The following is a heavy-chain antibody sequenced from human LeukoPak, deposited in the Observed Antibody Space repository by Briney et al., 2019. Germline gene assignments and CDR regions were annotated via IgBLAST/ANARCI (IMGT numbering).Heavy chain of an antibody. CDR3: ARHSVYYYDSSGYAPFDY. J-gene: IGHJ4*02. CDR1: GGSISSYY. D-gene: IGHD3-22*01. Sequence: SETLSLTCTVSGGSISSYYWSWIRQPPGKGLEWIGYIYYSGSTNYNPSLKSRVTISVDTSKNQFSLKLSSVTAADTAVYYCARHSVYYYDSSGYAPFDYWGQGTLVTVSS. CDR2: IYYSGST. V-gene: IGHV4-59*08.